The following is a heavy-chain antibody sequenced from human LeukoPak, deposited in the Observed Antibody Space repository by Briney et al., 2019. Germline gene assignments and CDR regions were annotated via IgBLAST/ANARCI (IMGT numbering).Heavy chain of an antibody. V-gene: IGHV4-39*01. J-gene: IGHJ5*02. D-gene: IGHD3-10*01. CDR2: IYYSGST. CDR3: AIASRFGERMGFDT. CDR1: GGSISSDNYY. Sequence: PSETLSLTCTVSGGSISSDNYYWGWIRQPPGKGLEWIGSIYYSGSTYYNPSLKGRVTISVDTSKNQFSLKLSSVTAADTAVYYCAIASRFGERMGFDTWGQGTLVTVSS.